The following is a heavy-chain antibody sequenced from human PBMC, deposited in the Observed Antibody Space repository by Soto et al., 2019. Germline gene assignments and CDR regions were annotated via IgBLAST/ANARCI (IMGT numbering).Heavy chain of an antibody. CDR2: ISAYNGNT. CDR3: ASTLGHDYGDFTSYY. CDR1: GYTFTSYC. V-gene: IGHV1-18*01. D-gene: IGHD4-17*01. Sequence: ASVKVSCKASGYTFTSYCISWVRQAPGQGLEWMGWISAYNGNTNYAQKLQGRVTMTTDTSTSTAYMELRSLRSDDTAVYYCASTLGHDYGDFTSYYWGQGTLVTVSS. J-gene: IGHJ4*02.